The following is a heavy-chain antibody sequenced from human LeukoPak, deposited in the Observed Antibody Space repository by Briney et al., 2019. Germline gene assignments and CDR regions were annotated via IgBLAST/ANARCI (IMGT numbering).Heavy chain of an antibody. CDR2: IYTSAST. D-gene: IGHD3-22*01. V-gene: IGHV4-61*02. Sequence: PSETLSLTCTVSGGSISSNNYYWGWIRQPAGKGLEWIGRIYTSASTNYNPSLKSRVTISVDTSKNHFSLKLSSVTAADTAVYYCARGPYYYDSSGNFDYWGQGTPVTVSS. CDR1: GGSISSNNYY. J-gene: IGHJ4*02. CDR3: ARGPYYYDSSGNFDY.